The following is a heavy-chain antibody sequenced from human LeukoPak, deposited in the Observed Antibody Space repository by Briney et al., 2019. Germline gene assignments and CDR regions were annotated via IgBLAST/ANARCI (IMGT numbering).Heavy chain of an antibody. V-gene: IGHV4-59*01. Sequence: SETLSLTCTVSGGSISSYYWSWIRQPPGKGLEWIGYIYYSGSTYYNPSLKSRVTISVDTSKNQFSLKLSSVTAADTAVYYCARERVGAFDYWGQGTLVTVSS. CDR2: IYYSGST. D-gene: IGHD1-26*01. J-gene: IGHJ4*02. CDR1: GGSISSYY. CDR3: ARERVGAFDY.